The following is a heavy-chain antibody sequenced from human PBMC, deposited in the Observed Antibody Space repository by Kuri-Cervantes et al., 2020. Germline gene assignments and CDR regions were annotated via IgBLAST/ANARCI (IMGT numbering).Heavy chain of an antibody. D-gene: IGHD1-26*01. J-gene: IGHJ4*02. CDR3: AREIVGAAKGGRYFDY. Sequence: SVKVSCKASGGTFSSYAISWVRQAPGQGLEWMGGIIPIFGTANYAQKFQGRVTMTTDTSTSTAYMELSRLRSDDTAVYYCAREIVGAAKGGRYFDYWGQGTLVTVSS. V-gene: IGHV1-69*05. CDR1: GGTFSSYA. CDR2: IIPIFGTA.